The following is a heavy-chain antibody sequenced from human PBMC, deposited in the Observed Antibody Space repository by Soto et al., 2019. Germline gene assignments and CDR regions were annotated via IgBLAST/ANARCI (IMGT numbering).Heavy chain of an antibody. CDR2: IWYDGSNK. CDR1: GFIFSSYG. CDR3: ARELRGYSYFAYYGMDV. J-gene: IGHJ6*02. Sequence: QVQLVESGGGVVQPGRSLRLSCAASGFIFSSYGMHWVRQAPGKGLEWVAVIWYDGSNKYYADSVKGRFTISRDNSKNTLYLQMNSLRAEDTAVYYCARELRGYSYFAYYGMDVWGQGTTVTVSS. V-gene: IGHV3-33*01. D-gene: IGHD5-18*01.